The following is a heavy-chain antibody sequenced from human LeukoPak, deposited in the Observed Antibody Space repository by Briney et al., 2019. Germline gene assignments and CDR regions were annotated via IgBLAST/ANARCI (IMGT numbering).Heavy chain of an antibody. J-gene: IGHJ6*03. CDR1: GFTFSSYA. CDR2: ISYDGSNK. D-gene: IGHD6-19*01. Sequence: PGGSLRLSCAASGFTFSSYAMHWVRQAPGKGLEWVAVISYDGSNKYYADSVKGRFTISRDNSKNTLYLQMNSLRAEDTAVYYCARDPPVGGWRAYYYYYMDVWGKGTTVTVSS. V-gene: IGHV3-30*04. CDR3: ARDPPVGGWRAYYYYYMDV.